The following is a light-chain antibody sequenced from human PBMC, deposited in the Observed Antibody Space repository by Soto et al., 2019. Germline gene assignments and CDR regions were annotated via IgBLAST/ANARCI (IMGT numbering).Light chain of an antibody. Sequence: IVLTHSPATLSLSPRERATLSCRARQSVSTDCAWYQQKPGQARRLRIHDASNRATGIPARFSGSGSGTDFTLTISSLDPEDFAVYYCQQRSTWPSFGQGTRLEIK. J-gene: IGKJ5*01. CDR2: DAS. V-gene: IGKV3-11*01. CDR3: QQRSTWPS. CDR1: QSVSTD.